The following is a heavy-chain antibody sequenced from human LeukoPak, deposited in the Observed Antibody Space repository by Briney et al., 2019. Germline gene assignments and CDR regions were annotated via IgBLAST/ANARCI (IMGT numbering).Heavy chain of an antibody. J-gene: IGHJ4*02. CDR3: ARGRVREAVAGFDY. D-gene: IGHD6-19*01. CDR2: INHSGST. V-gene: IGHV4-34*01. CDR1: GGSFSGYY. Sequence: PSETLSLTCAVYGGSFSGYYWSWIRQPPGEGLEWIGEINHSGSTNYNPSLKSRVTISVDTSKNQFSLKLSSVTAADTAVYYCARGRVREAVAGFDYWGQGTLVTVSS.